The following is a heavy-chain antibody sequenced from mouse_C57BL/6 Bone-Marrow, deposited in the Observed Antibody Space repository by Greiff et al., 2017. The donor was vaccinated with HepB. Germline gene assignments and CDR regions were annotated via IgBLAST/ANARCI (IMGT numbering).Heavy chain of an antibody. D-gene: IGHD2-5*01. CDR3: TGDSNYFDY. J-gene: IGHJ2*01. Sequence: EVKLMESGGGLVQPGGSMKLSCVASGFTFSNYWMNWVRQSPEQGLEWVAQIRLKSDNYATHYAESVKGRFTISRDDSKSSVYLQMNNLRAEDTGIYYCTGDSNYFDYWGQGTTLTVAS. CDR2: IRLKSDNYAT. CDR1: GFTFSNYW. V-gene: IGHV6-3*01.